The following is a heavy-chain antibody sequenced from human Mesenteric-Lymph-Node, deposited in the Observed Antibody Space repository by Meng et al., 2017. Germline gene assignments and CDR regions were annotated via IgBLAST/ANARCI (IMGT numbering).Heavy chain of an antibody. J-gene: IGHJ5*02. V-gene: IGHV1-46*01. D-gene: IGHD2/OR15-2a*01. CDR1: GYTFTSYY. CDR3: ARDHGFLNWFDP. Sequence: QLGQSGAGVKKPGASVKVSCKASGYTFTSYYMNWVRQAPGQGLEWMGIINPSGGSTSYAQKFQGRVTMTRDTSTSTVYMELSSLRVEDTAVYYCARDHGFLNWFDPWGQGTLVTVSS. CDR2: INPSGGST.